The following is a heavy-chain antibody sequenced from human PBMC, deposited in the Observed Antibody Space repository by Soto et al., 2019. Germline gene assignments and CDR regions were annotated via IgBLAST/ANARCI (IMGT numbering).Heavy chain of an antibody. CDR2: IYAGGNT. CDR3: ARVTTFYDILTSSYALNYFDY. J-gene: IGHJ4*02. Sequence: GGSLRLSCAASGFSVTSNYMTWVRQAPGKGLECVSVIYAGGNTYYPDSVKGRFTISSDNSKNTLFLQMNNLRAEDTAIYYCARVTTFYDILTSSYALNYFDYWGQGTRVTVSS. V-gene: IGHV3-53*01. D-gene: IGHD3-9*01. CDR1: GFSVTSNY.